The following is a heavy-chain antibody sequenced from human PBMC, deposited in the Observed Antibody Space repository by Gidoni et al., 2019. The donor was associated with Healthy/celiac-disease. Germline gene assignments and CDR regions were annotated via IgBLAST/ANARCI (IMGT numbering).Heavy chain of an antibody. CDR1: GFPFSSYS. CDR3: ARAIAAAGTFGGMDV. J-gene: IGHJ6*02. D-gene: IGHD6-13*01. Sequence: EVQLVESGGGLVKPGGSLRLSCAAAGFPFSSYSMNWVRQAPGQGLEWVSSISISSSYIYYADSVKGRFTISRDNAKNSLYLQMNSLRAEDTAVYYCARAIAAAGTFGGMDVWGQGTTVTVSS. CDR2: ISISSSYI. V-gene: IGHV3-21*01.